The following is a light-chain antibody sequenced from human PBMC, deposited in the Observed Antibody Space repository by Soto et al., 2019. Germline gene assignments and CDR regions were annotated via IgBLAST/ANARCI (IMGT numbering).Light chain of an antibody. V-gene: IGKV3-20*01. CDR2: GAS. CDR1: QSVSSY. CDR3: QQYGSSRT. Sequence: EIVLTQSPATLSLSPGERATLSCRASQSVSSYLALYQQKPGQAPRLLIGGASSRATSIADGFSGSGSGTDFTLTISRLEPEDFAVYYCQQYGSSRTFGQGTKVDIK. J-gene: IGKJ1*01.